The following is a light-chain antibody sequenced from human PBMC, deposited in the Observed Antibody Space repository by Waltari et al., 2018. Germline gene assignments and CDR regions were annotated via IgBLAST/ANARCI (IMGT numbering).Light chain of an antibody. Sequence: EIVSTQSPLTLSLSPGERATVSCRASQSVSSSYLAWYQQKPGQAPRLLIYGASSRATGIPDRFSGSGSGTDFTLTISRLEPEDFAVYYCQQYGSSMYTFGQGTKLEIK. V-gene: IGKV3-20*01. CDR1: QSVSSSY. CDR3: QQYGSSMYT. CDR2: GAS. J-gene: IGKJ2*01.